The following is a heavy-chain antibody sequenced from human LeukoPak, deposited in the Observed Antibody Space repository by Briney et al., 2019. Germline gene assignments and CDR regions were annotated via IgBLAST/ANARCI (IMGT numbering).Heavy chain of an antibody. J-gene: IGHJ4*02. D-gene: IGHD2-15*01. V-gene: IGHV3-48*03. CDR2: ISSSGSTI. CDR1: GFTFSSYE. CDR3: ARGYCSGGSCYSVSFDY. Sequence: GGSLRLSCAASGFTFSSYEMNWVRQAPGKGLEWVSYISSSGSTIYYADSVKGRFTISRDNSKNTLYLQMNSLRAEDTAVYYCARGYCSGGSCYSVSFDYWGQGTLVTVSS.